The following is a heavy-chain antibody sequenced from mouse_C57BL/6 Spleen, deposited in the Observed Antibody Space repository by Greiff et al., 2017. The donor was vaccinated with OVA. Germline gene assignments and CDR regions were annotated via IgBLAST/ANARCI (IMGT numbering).Heavy chain of an antibody. D-gene: IGHD2-3*01. V-gene: IGHV1-61*01. J-gene: IGHJ4*01. CDR1: GYTFTSYW. CDR2: IYPSDSET. CDR3: ARSRDGYYEGDAMDY. Sequence: VQLQQPGAELVRPGSSVKLSCKASGYTFTSYWMDWVKQRPGQGLEWIGNIYPSDSETHYNQKFKDKATLTVDKSSSTAYMQLSSLTSEDSAVYYCARSRDGYYEGDAMDYWGQGTSVTVSS.